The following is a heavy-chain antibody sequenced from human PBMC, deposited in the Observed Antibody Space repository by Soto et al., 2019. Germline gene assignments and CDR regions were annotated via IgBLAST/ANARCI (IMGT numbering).Heavy chain of an antibody. J-gene: IGHJ4*02. Sequence: QLQLQESGPGLVKPSETLSLTCTVSGGSISSSSYYWGWIRQPPGKGLEWIGSIYYSGDTSYKPSLKSRVTISVDTSKNQFSLKLSSLTAADTAVYYCARSWGLEASFDFWGQGTLVTVSS. D-gene: IGHD3-16*01. CDR2: IYYSGDT. CDR1: GGSISSSSYY. V-gene: IGHV4-39*01. CDR3: ARSWGLEASFDF.